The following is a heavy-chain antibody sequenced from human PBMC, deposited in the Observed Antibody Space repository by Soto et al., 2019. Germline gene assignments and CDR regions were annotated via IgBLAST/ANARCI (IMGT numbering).Heavy chain of an antibody. J-gene: IGHJ4*02. V-gene: IGHV5-51*01. CDR2: IYPGDSDT. Sequence: GESLKISCKGSGYSFTSYWIGWVRQMPGKGLEWMGIIYPGDSDTRYSPSFQGQVTISRDNAKSTLFLQMNSLRAEDTAVYYCVRDDFGLGLDYWGLGTLVTVSS. CDR1: GYSFTSYW. D-gene: IGHD1-1*01. CDR3: VRDDFGLGLDY.